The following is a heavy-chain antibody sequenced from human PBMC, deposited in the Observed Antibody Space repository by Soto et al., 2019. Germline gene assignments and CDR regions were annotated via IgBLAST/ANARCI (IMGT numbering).Heavy chain of an antibody. Sequence: QVQLVQSGAEVKKPGSSVKVSCKASGGTFSSYAISWVRRAPGQGLVWMGGIIPIFGTADYAQKFKGRVTITADESTSTAYMELSSLRSEDTAVYYCEAGTKAAAVTLSTWGQGTLVTVSS. D-gene: IGHD6-13*01. CDR3: EAGTKAAAVTLST. CDR1: GGTFSSYA. V-gene: IGHV1-69*01. J-gene: IGHJ4*02. CDR2: IIPIFGTA.